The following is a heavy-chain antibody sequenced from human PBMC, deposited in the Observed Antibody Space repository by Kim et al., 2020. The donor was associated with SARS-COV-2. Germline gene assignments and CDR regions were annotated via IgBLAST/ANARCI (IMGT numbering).Heavy chain of an antibody. Sequence: DGRNKYERHSWKGRFTISRDNSKNTLYLQMNSLGAEDTAVYYCARTRGFDYWGQGTLVTVSS. CDR2: DGRNK. D-gene: IGHD3-10*01. CDR3: ARTRGFDY. V-gene: IGHV3-30*07. J-gene: IGHJ4*02.